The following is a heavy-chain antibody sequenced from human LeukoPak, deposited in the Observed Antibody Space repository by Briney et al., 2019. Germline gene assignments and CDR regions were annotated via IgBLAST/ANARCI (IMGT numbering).Heavy chain of an antibody. D-gene: IGHD3-10*01. CDR1: GYTFTSYG. V-gene: IGHV1-18*01. CDR3: AVGITIIRQTMADKNYYYYYGMDV. CDR2: ISAYNGNT. J-gene: IGHJ6*04. Sequence: ASVKVSCKASGYTFTSYGISWVRQAPGQGLEWMGWISAYNGNTNYAQKLQGRVTMTTDTSTSTAYMELRSLRSDDTAVYYCAVGITIIRQTMADKNYYYYYGMDVWGKGTTVTVSS.